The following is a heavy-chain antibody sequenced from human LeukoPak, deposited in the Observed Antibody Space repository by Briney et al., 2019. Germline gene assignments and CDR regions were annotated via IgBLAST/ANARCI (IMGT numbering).Heavy chain of an antibody. J-gene: IGHJ4*02. V-gene: IGHV1-8*01. CDR1: GYTFTSYD. D-gene: IGHD3-3*01. CDR3: ARGIRITIFGVGAEGY. Sequence: ASVKVSCKASGYTFTSYDINWVRQATGQGLEWMGWMNPNSGNTGYAQKFQGRVTMTRNTSISTAYMELSGLRSEDTAVYYCARGIRITIFGVGAEGYWGQGTLVTVSS. CDR2: MNPNSGNT.